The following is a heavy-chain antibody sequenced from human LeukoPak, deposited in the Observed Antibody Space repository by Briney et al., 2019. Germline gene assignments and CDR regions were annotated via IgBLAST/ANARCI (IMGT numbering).Heavy chain of an antibody. CDR1: GGSVSSTNW. CDR3: AREGGFYRPLDY. J-gene: IGHJ4*02. V-gene: IGHV4-4*02. Sequence: PSETLSLTCGVSGGSVSSTNWWTWIRQPPGKGLEWIEEVHLDGRTNFNPSLKSRLTMSVDLSENHVSPKLTSVTAADTAVYYCAREGGFYRPLDYSGQGTLVTVSS. CDR2: VHLDGRT. D-gene: IGHD6-25*01.